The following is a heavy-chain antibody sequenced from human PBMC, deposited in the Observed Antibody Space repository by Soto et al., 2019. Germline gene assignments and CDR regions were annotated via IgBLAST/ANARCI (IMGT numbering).Heavy chain of an antibody. CDR2: IRSKAYGGNT. CDR1: GFTFGGYA. Sequence: GGSLRLSCTASGFTFGGYAMSWFRQAPGKGLEWVGFIRSKAYGGNTEYAASVKSSFTISRDDSKSNAYLQMNSLQTEDTAVYYCTRDRSLCDYGDHYVFDYWGQGTLVTVSS. CDR3: TRDRSLCDYGDHYVFDY. V-gene: IGHV3-49*03. D-gene: IGHD4-17*01. J-gene: IGHJ4*02.